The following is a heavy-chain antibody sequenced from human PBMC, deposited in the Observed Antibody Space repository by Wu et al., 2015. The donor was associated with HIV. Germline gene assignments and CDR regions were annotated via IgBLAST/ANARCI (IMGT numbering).Heavy chain of an antibody. CDR1: GYTFTSYY. CDR3: ARSVTYYYDSSGYPPSEY. Sequence: QVQLVQSGAEVKKPGASVKVSCKASGYTFTSYYMHWARQAPGQGLEWMGIINPSGGSTSYAQKFQGRVTMTRDTSTSTVYMELSSLRSEDTAVYYCARSVTYYYDSSGYPPSEYWGQGTLVTVSS. D-gene: IGHD3-22*01. V-gene: IGHV1-46*01. J-gene: IGHJ4*02. CDR2: INPSGGST.